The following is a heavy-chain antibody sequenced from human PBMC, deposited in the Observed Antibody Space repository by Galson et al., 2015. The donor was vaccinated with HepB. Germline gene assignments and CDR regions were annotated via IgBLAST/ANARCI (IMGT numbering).Heavy chain of an antibody. CDR1: GYTFTGYY. CDR3: ARSWGGYCSSTSCPTRYYYGMDV. Sequence: SVKVSCKASGYTFTGYYMHWVRQAPGQGLEWMGWINPNSGGTNYAQKFQGRVTMTRDTSISTAYMELSRLRSDDTAVYYCARSWGGYCSSTSCPTRYYYGMDVWGQGTTVTVSS. D-gene: IGHD2-2*01. V-gene: IGHV1-2*02. CDR2: INPNSGGT. J-gene: IGHJ6*02.